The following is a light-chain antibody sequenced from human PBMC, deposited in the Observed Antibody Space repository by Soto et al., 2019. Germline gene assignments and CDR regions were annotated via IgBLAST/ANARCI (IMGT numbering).Light chain of an antibody. CDR1: QSVSSY. CDR2: DAS. V-gene: IGKV3-11*01. Sequence: EIVLTHSPDTLAFSPLDRPRLXCRASQSVSSYLAWYQQKPGQAPRLLIYDASNRATGIPARFSGSGSGTDFTLTISSLEPEDFAVYYCQQRSNWPPTFGQGTKVDI. CDR3: QQRSNWPPT. J-gene: IGKJ1*01.